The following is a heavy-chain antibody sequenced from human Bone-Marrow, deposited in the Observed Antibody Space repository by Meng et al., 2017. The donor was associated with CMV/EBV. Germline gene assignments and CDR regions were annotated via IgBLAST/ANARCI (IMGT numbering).Heavy chain of an antibody. D-gene: IGHD2-2*01. J-gene: IGHJ4*02. CDR3: ARSGMVVVPAAH. CDR1: GGTFSSYT. CDR2: INPNSGGT. Sequence: ASVKVSCKASGGTFSSYTISWVRQAPGQGLEWMGWINPNSGGTNYAQKFQGRVTMTRDTSISTAYMELSRLRSDDTAVYYCARSGMVVVPAAHWGRGTLVTVSS. V-gene: IGHV1-2*02.